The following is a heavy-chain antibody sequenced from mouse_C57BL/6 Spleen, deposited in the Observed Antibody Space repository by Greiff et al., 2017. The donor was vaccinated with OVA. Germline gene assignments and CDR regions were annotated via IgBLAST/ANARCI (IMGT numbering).Heavy chain of an antibody. CDR1: GFNIKDDY. Sequence: EVQGVESGAELVRPGASVKLSCTASGFNIKDDYMHWVKQRPEQGLEWIGWIDPENGDTEYASKFQGKATITADTSSNTAYLQLSSLTSEDTAVYYCTTRSNYGATDYWGQGTSVTVSS. J-gene: IGHJ4*01. V-gene: IGHV14-4*01. D-gene: IGHD2-5*01. CDR3: TTRSNYGATDY. CDR2: IDPENGDT.